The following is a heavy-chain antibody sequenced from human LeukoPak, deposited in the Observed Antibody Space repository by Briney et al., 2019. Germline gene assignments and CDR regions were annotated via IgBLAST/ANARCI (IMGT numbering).Heavy chain of an antibody. D-gene: IGHD1-26*01. CDR1: GYTFSNYW. CDR2: IYPGDSDT. CDR3: TRRGNYYVSDY. Sequence: GESLKISCKGSGYTFSNYWIGWVRQMSGKGLEWMGIIYPGDSDTRYSPSFQGQVTFSADKSINTAYLQWSSLKASDTAIYYCTRRGNYYVSDYWGQGTPVTVSS. J-gene: IGHJ4*02. V-gene: IGHV5-51*01.